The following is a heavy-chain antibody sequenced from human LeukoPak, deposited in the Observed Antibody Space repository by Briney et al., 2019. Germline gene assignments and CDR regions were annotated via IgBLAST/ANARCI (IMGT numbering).Heavy chain of an antibody. D-gene: IGHD6-19*01. Sequence: SETLSLTCTVSGGSISSYYWSWIRQPPGKGLEWIGYIYYSGITNYNPSLKSRVTISVDTSKNQFSLKLGSVTAADTAVYYCARDLGVAGPFDIWGQGTMVTVSS. J-gene: IGHJ3*02. CDR2: IYYSGIT. CDR1: GGSISSYY. CDR3: ARDLGVAGPFDI. V-gene: IGHV4-59*01.